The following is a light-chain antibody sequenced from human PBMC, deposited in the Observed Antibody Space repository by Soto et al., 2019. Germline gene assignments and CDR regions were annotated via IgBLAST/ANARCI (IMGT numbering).Light chain of an antibody. J-gene: IGKJ1*01. Sequence: EMGLPQSPGTLPLSPGERATLSCRASQSVSSISLAWYQQKPGQAPRLLIYGASSRATGIPDRFSGSGSGTDFTLTISRLEPEDFAVYYCQQYGSSLPWTFGQGTKVEIK. CDR2: GAS. CDR1: QSVSSIS. CDR3: QQYGSSLPWT. V-gene: IGKV3-20*01.